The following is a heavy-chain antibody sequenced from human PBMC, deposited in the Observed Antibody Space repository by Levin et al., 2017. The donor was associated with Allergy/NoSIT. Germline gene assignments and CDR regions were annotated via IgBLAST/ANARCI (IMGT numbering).Heavy chain of an antibody. CDR3: ARSLDGLVGATEFDY. J-gene: IGHJ4*02. Sequence: ASVKVSCKASGYTFTGYYMHWVRQAPGQGLEWMGWINPNSGDTNYAQKFQGRVTMTRDTSISTAYMELNRLRSDDTAMYYCARSLDGLVGATEFDYWGQGTLVTVSS. V-gene: IGHV1-2*02. CDR2: INPNSGDT. CDR1: GYTFTGYY. D-gene: IGHD1-26*01.